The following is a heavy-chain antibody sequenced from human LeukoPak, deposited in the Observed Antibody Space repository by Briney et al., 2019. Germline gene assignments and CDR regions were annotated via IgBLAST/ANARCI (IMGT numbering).Heavy chain of an antibody. CDR1: GFTFSSYA. V-gene: IGHV3-23*01. D-gene: IGHD6-13*01. J-gene: IGHJ5*02. CDR2: ISGSGGST. CDR3: AKARSIAAAGTGPWFDP. Sequence: GGSLRLSCAASGFTFSSYAMSWVRQAPGKGLEWVSAISGSGGSTYYADSVKGRFTISRDNSKNTLYLQMNSLRAEDTAVYYCAKARSIAAAGTGPWFDPWGQGTLVTVSS.